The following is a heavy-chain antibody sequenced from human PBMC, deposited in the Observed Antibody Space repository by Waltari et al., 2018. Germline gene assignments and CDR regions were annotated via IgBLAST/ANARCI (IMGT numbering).Heavy chain of an antibody. CDR3: ARPHDAWSGYYNSYQYYGLDV. D-gene: IGHD3-3*01. J-gene: IGHJ6*02. CDR1: GYTFPRYD. Sequence: QVHLVQSGAEVRRLGASVKVSCRASGYTFPRYDLNWVPQATGQGLEWLGWMNPNSGYTGYAQKFQGRVIMSRDTSTNTAYMELSSLRSEDTAIYYCARPHDAWSGYYNSYQYYGLDVWGQGTTVTVSS. V-gene: IGHV1-8*01. CDR2: MNPNSGYT.